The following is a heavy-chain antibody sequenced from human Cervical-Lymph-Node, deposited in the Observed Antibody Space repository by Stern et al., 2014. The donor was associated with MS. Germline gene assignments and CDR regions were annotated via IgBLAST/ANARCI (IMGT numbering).Heavy chain of an antibody. D-gene: IGHD3-22*01. V-gene: IGHV1-18*01. CDR2: ISAYNGNT. CDR3: ARDPGSLLYYYEGYGPRRGKIYGMDV. CDR1: GYTFTSYG. J-gene: IGHJ6*02. Sequence: QMQLVQSGAEVKKPGASVKVSCKASGYTFTSYGISWVRQAPGQGLEWMGWISAYNGNTNYAQKLQGRVTMTTDTSTSTAYMELRSLRSDDTAVYYCARDPGSLLYYYEGYGPRRGKIYGMDVWGQGTTVTVSS.